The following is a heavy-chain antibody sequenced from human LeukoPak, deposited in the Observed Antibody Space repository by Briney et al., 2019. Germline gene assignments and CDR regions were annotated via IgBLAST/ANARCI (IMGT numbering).Heavy chain of an antibody. V-gene: IGHV4-59*01. CDR3: ARVRWPGIAASGTRASWFFDL. CDR1: GGSISSYY. J-gene: IGHJ2*01. D-gene: IGHD6-13*01. CDR2: VYYSGKT. Sequence: PSETLSLTCTVSGGSISSYYWSWIRQSPGQGLDYIGYVYYSGKTNYNPSLRSRVTMSVDTSKNQFSLNLTSVTAADTAVYYCARVRWPGIAASGTRASWFFDLWGRGTLVTVSS.